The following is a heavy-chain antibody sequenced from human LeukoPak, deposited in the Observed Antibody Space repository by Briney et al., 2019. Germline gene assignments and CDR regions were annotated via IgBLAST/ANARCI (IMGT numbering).Heavy chain of an antibody. CDR1: GFTFSSYS. J-gene: IGHJ4*02. CDR3: AKDLQQLVSSPFDY. Sequence: KAGGSLRLSCAASGFTFSSYSMNWVRQAPGKGLEWVSSISSSSSYIYYADSVKGRFTISRDNSKNTLYLQMNSLRAEDTAVYYCAKDLQQLVSSPFDYWGQGTLVTVSS. CDR2: ISSSSSYI. D-gene: IGHD6-13*01. V-gene: IGHV3-21*01.